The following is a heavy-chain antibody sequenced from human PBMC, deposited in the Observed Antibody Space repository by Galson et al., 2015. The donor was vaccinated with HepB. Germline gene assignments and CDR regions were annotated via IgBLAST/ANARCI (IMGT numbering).Heavy chain of an antibody. D-gene: IGHD6-13*01. Sequence: SVKVSCKVSGYTLTELSMHWVRQAPGKGLEWMGGFDPEDGETIYAQKFQGRVTMTEDTSTDTAYMELSSLRSEDTAVYYCATDQDGSSWVAFDIWGQGTMVTVSS. CDR3: ATDQDGSSWVAFDI. CDR2: FDPEDGET. J-gene: IGHJ3*02. V-gene: IGHV1-24*01. CDR1: GYTLTELS.